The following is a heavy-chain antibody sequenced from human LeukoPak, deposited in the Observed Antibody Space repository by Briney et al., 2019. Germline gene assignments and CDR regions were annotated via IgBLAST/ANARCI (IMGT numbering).Heavy chain of an antibody. CDR2: IYYSGST. CDR1: GGSISSSTYY. J-gene: IGHJ4*02. V-gene: IGHV4-39*01. Sequence: SETLSLTCTVSGGSISSSTYYLGWIRQPPGKGLEWIGSIYYSGSTYYNPSVKSRLTISVDTSKNQFSLKLSFVTAADTAVYYCARHYPRGHNNDRSGYIYPFDYWGQGTLVTVSS. CDR3: ARHYPRGHNNDRSGYIYPFDY. D-gene: IGHD3-22*01.